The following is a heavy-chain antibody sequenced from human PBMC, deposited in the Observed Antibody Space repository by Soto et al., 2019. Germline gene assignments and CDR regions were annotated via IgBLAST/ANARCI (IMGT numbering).Heavy chain of an antibody. CDR3: AKVGPSYYYGMDV. CDR2: ISGGGRTI. Sequence: PGGSLRLSCAASGLDFSSEVMCWVRQAPGKGLEWVSSISGGGRTIYHADSMRGRFAISRDNSKNSLYLQLNNLRVDDTAVYYCAKVGPSYYYGMDVWGQGTTVTVSS. D-gene: IGHD1-26*01. V-gene: IGHV3-23*01. J-gene: IGHJ6*02. CDR1: GLDFSSEV.